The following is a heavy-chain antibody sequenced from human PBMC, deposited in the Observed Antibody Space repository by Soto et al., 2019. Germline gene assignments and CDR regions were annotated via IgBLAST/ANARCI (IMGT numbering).Heavy chain of an antibody. CDR2: ISYDGSNK. CDR1: GFTFSSYG. CDR3: AKEDGYKPDWYFDL. V-gene: IGHV3-30*18. D-gene: IGHD5-12*01. J-gene: IGHJ2*01. Sequence: QVQLVESGGGVVQPGRSLRLSCAASGFTFSSYGMHWVRQAPGKGLELVAVISYDGSNKYYADSVKGRFTISRDNSKNMLYLQMNSLRAEDTAVYYCAKEDGYKPDWYFDLWGRGTLVTVSS.